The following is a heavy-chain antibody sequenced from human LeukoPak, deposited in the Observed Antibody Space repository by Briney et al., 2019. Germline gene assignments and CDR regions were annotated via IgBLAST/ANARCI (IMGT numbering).Heavy chain of an antibody. D-gene: IGHD6-19*01. J-gene: IGHJ4*02. V-gene: IGHV3-33*01. CDR2: IWYDGSNK. CDR3: ARDRSIGSYFYFDY. CDR1: GFTFDTYG. Sequence: GGSLRLSCAASGFTFDTYGMYWVRQAPGKGLEWVAVIWYDGSNKYYADSVKGRFTISRDNSNNTLCLQMNSLRAEDTAVYYCARDRSIGSYFYFDYWGQGALVTVSS.